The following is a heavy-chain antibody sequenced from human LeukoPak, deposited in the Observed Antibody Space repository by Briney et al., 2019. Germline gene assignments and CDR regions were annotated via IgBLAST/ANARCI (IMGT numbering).Heavy chain of an antibody. CDR1: GFTFSSYS. Sequence: GGSLRLSCAASGFTFSSYSMNWVRQAPGKGLEWVSGISWNSGSIGYADSVKGRFTISRDNAKNSLYLQMNSLRAEDTALYYCAKDRDGYKNFDYWGQGTLVTVSS. CDR3: AKDRDGYKNFDY. CDR2: ISWNSGSI. D-gene: IGHD5-24*01. J-gene: IGHJ4*02. V-gene: IGHV3-9*01.